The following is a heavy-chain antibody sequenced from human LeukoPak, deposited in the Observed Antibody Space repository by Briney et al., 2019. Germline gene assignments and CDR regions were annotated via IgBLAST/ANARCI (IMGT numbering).Heavy chain of an antibody. J-gene: IGHJ4*02. CDR2: INPNSGGT. V-gene: IGHV1-2*02. CDR1: GYTFTGYY. D-gene: IGHD3-9*01. CDR3: ARGFYDILTGYSYSVSY. Sequence: ASVKVSCKASGYTFTGYYMHWVRQAPGQGLEWMGWINPNSGGTNYAQKFQGRVTTTRDTSISTAYMELSRLRSDDTAVYYCARGFYDILTGYSYSVSYWGQGTLVTVSS.